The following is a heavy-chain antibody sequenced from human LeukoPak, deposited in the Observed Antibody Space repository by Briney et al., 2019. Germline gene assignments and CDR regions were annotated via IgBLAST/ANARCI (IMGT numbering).Heavy chain of an antibody. CDR3: ARETSRQQRPFDY. CDR1: GGSISSYY. V-gene: IGHV4-59*01. D-gene: IGHD6-25*01. J-gene: IGHJ4*02. CDR2: IYYSGST. Sequence: PSETLSLTCTVSGGSISSYYWSWIRQPPGKGLEWIGYIYYSGSTNYHPSLKSRVTISVDTSKNQFSLNLSSVTAADTAVYYCARETSRQQRPFDYWGQGTLVTVSS.